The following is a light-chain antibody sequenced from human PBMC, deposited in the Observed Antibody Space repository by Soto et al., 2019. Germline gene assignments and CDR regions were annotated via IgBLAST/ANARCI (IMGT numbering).Light chain of an antibody. CDR1: QNVNTN. Sequence: EVMMTQSPATLSVPPGGGATLSCRASQNVNTNLAWYQQKPGQSPRLLIHGATSRATGIPARFSGSGSGTEFTLTISSLQSEDFAVYYCQQYNNWPRSFGGGTKVEIK. CDR3: QQYNNWPRS. CDR2: GAT. V-gene: IGKV3-15*01. J-gene: IGKJ4*01.